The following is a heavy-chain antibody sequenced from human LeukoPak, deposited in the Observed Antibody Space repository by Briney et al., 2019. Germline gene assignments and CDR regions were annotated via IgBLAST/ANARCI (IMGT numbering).Heavy chain of an antibody. Sequence: GGSLRLSCAASGFTLSTHAMHWVRQAPGKGLGWMAVISYEGGNEDYADSVKGRFTISRDTSKNTLYLHMNSLRVEDTAVYYCARGTLLDKDAFDIWGQGTMDTVSS. CDR3: ARGTLLDKDAFDI. CDR2: ISYEGGNE. J-gene: IGHJ3*02. V-gene: IGHV3-30-3*01. CDR1: GFTLSTHA.